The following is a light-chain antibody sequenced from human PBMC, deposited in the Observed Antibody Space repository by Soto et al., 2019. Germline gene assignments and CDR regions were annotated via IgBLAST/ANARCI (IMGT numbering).Light chain of an antibody. CDR1: QIVSSN. V-gene: IGKV3-15*01. Sequence: EIVMTQSPATLSVSPGERATLSCRASQIVSSNLAWYQQKPGQAPRLLIYGASTRATGIPARFSGSGSGTEFTLTISSLQSEDFAVYYCQQYNNWPWPFGQGTTGDTK. J-gene: IGKJ1*01. CDR3: QQYNNWPWP. CDR2: GAS.